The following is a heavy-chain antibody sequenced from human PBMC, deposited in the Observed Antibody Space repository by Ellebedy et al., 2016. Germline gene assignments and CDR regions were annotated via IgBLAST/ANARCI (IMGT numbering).Heavy chain of an antibody. CDR1: GFIFSIYW. J-gene: IGHJ4*02. CDR2: IKEDGSEK. D-gene: IGHD3-16*01. CDR3: ARDTRGSFDY. Sequence: GESLKISXAASGFIFSIYWMSWVRQAPGKGLEWVANIKEDGSEKYYVDSVKGRFTISRDNAKNSLYLQMNSLRAEDTAVYYCARDTRGSFDYWGQGTLVTVSS. V-gene: IGHV3-7*01.